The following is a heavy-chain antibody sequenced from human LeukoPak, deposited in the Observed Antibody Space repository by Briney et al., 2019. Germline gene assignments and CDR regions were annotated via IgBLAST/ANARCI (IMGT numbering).Heavy chain of an antibody. V-gene: IGHV4-61*02. Sequence: PSETLSLTCTVSGGSINSGSYYWSWIRQPAGKGLEWIGRIYTRGSTNYNPSLKSRVTISVDTSKNHFSLKLSSVTAADTAVYYCARDDNLIVATTIWGQGTMVTVSS. CDR2: IYTRGST. CDR1: GGSINSGSYY. CDR3: ARDDNLIVATTI. J-gene: IGHJ3*02. D-gene: IGHD5-12*01.